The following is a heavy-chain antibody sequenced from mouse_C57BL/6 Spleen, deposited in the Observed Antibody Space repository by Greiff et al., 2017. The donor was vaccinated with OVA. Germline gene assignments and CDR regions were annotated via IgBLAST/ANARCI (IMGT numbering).Heavy chain of an antibody. J-gene: IGHJ2*01. CDR2: IDPSDSET. V-gene: IGHV1-52*01. CDR3: ARERDYSNYKDD. CDR1: GYTFTSYW. D-gene: IGHD2-5*01. Sequence: QVQLQQPGAELVRPGSSVKLSCKASGYTFTSYWMHWVKQRPIQGLEWIGNIDPSDSETHYNQKFKDKATLTVDKSSSTAYMQLSSLTSEDSAVYYCARERDYSNYKDDWGQGTTLTVSS.